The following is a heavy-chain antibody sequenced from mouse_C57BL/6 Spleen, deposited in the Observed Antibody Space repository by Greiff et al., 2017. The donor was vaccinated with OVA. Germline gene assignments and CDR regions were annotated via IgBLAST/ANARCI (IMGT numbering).Heavy chain of an antibody. CDR1: GYTFTSYW. CDR3: ARWMNYGSSYGYFDV. CDR2: IDPSVSYT. D-gene: IGHD1-1*01. J-gene: IGHJ1*03. Sequence: QVQLQQPGAELVKPGASVKLSCKASGYTFTSYWMQWVKQRPGQGLEWIGEIDPSVSYTNYNQQFKGKAPLTVDTSSSTAYMQLSSLTSEDSAVYDCARWMNYGSSYGYFDVWGTGTTVTVSS. V-gene: IGHV1-50*01.